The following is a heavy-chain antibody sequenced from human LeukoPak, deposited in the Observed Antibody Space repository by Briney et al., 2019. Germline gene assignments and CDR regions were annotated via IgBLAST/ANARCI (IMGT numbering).Heavy chain of an antibody. CDR2: IYYSGST. Sequence: PSETLSLTCTVSGGSISSYYWSWIRQPPGKGLEWIGYIYYSGSTNYNPSLKSRVTISVDTSKNQFSLKLSSVTAADTAVYYCARSYSSGSYYSPFDPWGQGTLVTVSS. J-gene: IGHJ5*02. D-gene: IGHD3-10*01. CDR1: GGSISSYY. CDR3: ARSYSSGSYYSPFDP. V-gene: IGHV4-59*01.